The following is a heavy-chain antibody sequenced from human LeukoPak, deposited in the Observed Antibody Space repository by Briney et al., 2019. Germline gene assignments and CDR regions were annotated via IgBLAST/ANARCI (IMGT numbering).Heavy chain of an antibody. D-gene: IGHD3-10*01. CDR1: GFTFSSYE. J-gene: IGHJ4*02. CDR2: ISSSGSTI. V-gene: IGHV3-48*03. CDR3: ARIITMVRGALDY. Sequence: GGSLRLSCAASGFTFSSYEMNWVRQAPGKGLEWVSYISSSGSTIYYADSVKGRFTISRDNAKNSLYLQMNSLRAEDTAVYYCARIITMVRGALDYWGQGTLVTVSS.